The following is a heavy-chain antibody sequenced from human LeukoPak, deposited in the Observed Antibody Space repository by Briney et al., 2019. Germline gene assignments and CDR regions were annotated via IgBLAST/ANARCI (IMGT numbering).Heavy chain of an antibody. D-gene: IGHD6-13*01. J-gene: IGHJ5*02. CDR2: INPNSSGT. V-gene: IGHV1-2*02. Sequence: ASVKVSCKASGYTFTGYYMHWVRQAPGQGLEWMGWINPNSSGTNYAQKFQGRVTMTRDTSISTAYMELSRLRSDDTAVYYCASSIAAAGTGWFDPWGQGTLVTVSS. CDR1: GYTFTGYY. CDR3: ASSIAAAGTGWFDP.